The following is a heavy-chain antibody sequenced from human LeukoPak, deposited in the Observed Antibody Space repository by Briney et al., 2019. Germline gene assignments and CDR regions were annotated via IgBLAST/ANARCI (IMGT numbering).Heavy chain of an antibody. Sequence: GGSLRLSCAASGFTFSSYAMSWVRQAPGKGLEWVSAISGSGGSTYYADSVKGRFTISRDNSKNTLYLQMNSLRAEDTAVYYCANSAEETYYYDRSGYSEYWGPGNLVNVS. CDR3: ANSAEETYYYDRSGYSEY. CDR2: ISGSGGST. D-gene: IGHD3-22*01. J-gene: IGHJ4*02. CDR1: GFTFSSYA. V-gene: IGHV3-23*01.